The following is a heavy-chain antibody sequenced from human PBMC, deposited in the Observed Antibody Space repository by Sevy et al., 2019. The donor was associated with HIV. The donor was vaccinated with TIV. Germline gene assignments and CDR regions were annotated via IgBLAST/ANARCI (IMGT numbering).Heavy chain of an antibody. CDR2: IYYSGST. D-gene: IGHD4-17*01. CDR3: ARVDYGDYEFDY. V-gene: IGHV4-59*01. Sequence: ETLSLTCTVSGGSISSYYWSWIRQPPGKGLEWIGYIYYSGSTNYNPSLKSRVTISLDTSKNQFPLKLSSVTAADTAVYYCARVDYGDYEFDYWGQGTLVTVSS. J-gene: IGHJ4*02. CDR1: GGSISSYY.